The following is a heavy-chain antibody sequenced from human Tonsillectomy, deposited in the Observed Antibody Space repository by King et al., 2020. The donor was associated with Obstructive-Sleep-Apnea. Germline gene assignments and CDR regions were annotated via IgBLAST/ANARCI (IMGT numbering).Heavy chain of an antibody. J-gene: IGHJ3*02. Sequence: VQLVESGGGLVQPGGSLRLSCAASGFTFSSYAMSWVRQAPGKGLEWVSAISGSGGSTDYADSVKGRFTISRDNSKNTLYLQMNSLRAEDTAVYYCAKGEDYYDSSGYYGAFDIWGQGTMVTVSS. CDR1: GFTFSSYA. CDR2: ISGSGGST. V-gene: IGHV3-23*04. CDR3: AKGEDYYDSSGYYGAFDI. D-gene: IGHD3-22*01.